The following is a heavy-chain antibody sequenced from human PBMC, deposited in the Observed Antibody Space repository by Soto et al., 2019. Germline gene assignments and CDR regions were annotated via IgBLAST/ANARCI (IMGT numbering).Heavy chain of an antibody. CDR2: IIPIFGTA. J-gene: IGHJ4*02. V-gene: IGHV1-69*01. CDR3: ARDSRWYCGGDRSYYFDY. CDR1: GGTFSSYA. D-gene: IGHD2-21*02. Sequence: QVQLVQSGAEVKKPGSSVKVSCKASGGTFSSYAISWVRQAPGQGLEWMGGIIPIFGTANYAQKFQGRVTITADESTSTAYMELSSLRSEDTAVYYCARDSRWYCGGDRSYYFDYWGQGTLVTVSS.